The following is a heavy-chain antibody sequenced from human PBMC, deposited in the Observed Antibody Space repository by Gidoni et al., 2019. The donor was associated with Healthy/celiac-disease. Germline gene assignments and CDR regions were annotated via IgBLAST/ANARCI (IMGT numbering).Heavy chain of an antibody. CDR3: ASTKREAGYQLPSY. Sequence: QVQLVQSGAEVKKPGSSVKVSCKASGYTFPSYDINWVRQATGQGLEWMGWMNPNSGNTGYAKKFQGRVTMTRKTSISTDYMELSSLRSEDTAVYYCASTKREAGYQLPSYWGQGTLVTVSS. CDR1: GYTFPSYD. D-gene: IGHD2-2*01. J-gene: IGHJ4*02. V-gene: IGHV1-8*01. CDR2: MNPNSGNT.